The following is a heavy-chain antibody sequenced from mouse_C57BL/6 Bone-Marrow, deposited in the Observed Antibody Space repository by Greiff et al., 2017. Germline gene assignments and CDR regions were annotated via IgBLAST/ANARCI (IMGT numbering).Heavy chain of an antibody. CDR2: IYPGSGNT. CDR3: AREGYGY. J-gene: IGHJ2*01. D-gene: IGHD3-1*01. CDR1: GYTFTDYY. Sequence: QVQLQQSGAELVRPGASVKLSCKASGYTFTDYYINWVKQRPGQGLEWIARIYPGSGNTYYNEKFKGKATLTAEKSSSTAYMQLSSLTSEDSAVYFCAREGYGYWDQGTTLTVSS. V-gene: IGHV1-76*01.